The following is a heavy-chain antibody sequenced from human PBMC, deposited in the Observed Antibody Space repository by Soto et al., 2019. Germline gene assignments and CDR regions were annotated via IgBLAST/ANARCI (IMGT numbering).Heavy chain of an antibody. D-gene: IGHD6-13*01. CDR1: GYSFTTYR. V-gene: IGHV5-51*01. Sequence: GESLKISCKGSGYSFTTYRIGWVRQMPGKGLEWMGIIYPGDSETRYSPSFQGQVTISADKSNTTAYLQWSGLKASDTAIYYCARQAAAGKYYYAMDVWGQGTTVTVSS. CDR3: ARQAAAGKYYYAMDV. J-gene: IGHJ6*02. CDR2: IYPGDSET.